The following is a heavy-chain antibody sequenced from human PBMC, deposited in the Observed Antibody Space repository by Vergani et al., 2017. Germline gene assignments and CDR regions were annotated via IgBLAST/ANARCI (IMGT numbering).Heavy chain of an antibody. Sequence: EVQLVESGGGLVKPGGSLRLSCAASGFTFSNAWMSWVRQAPGKGLEWVGRIKSKTDGGTTDYAAPVKGRFTISKDDSKNTLYMQMNSLKTEDTAVYDCTTGPVSSSGPLGRKMDYYGMDVWGQGTTVTVSS. V-gene: IGHV3-15*01. J-gene: IGHJ6*02. D-gene: IGHD6-13*01. CDR2: IKSKTDGGTT. CDR3: TTGPVSSSGPLGRKMDYYGMDV. CDR1: GFTFSNAW.